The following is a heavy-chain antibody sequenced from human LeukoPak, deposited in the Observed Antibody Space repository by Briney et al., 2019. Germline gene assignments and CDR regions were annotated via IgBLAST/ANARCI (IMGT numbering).Heavy chain of an antibody. CDR1: GDSVSSNSAA. V-gene: IGHV6-1*01. D-gene: IGHD3-22*01. CDR2: TYYRSKWYN. Sequence: SQTLSLTCAISGDSVSSNSAAWNWIRQSPSRGLEWLGRTYYRSKWYNDYAVSVKSRITINPDTSKNQFSLQLNSVTPEDTAVYYCARDGPYYYDSSGYPGGYYYYGMDVWGQGTTVTVSS. CDR3: ARDGPYYYDSSGYPGGYYYYGMDV. J-gene: IGHJ6*02.